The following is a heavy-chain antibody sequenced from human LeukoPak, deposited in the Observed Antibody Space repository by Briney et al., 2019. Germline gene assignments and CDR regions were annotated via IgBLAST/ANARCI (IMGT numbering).Heavy chain of an antibody. V-gene: IGHV1-46*01. CDR3: ARSTRRVGATTPAHYYYYGMDV. Sequence: ASVKVSCKASGYTFTSNYIHWVRQAPGQGLEWMGMIYPRDGSTNYAQKFQGRVTITADESTSTAYMELSSLRSEDTAVYYCARSTRRVGATTPAHYYYYGMDVWGQGTTVTVSS. J-gene: IGHJ6*02. CDR1: GYTFTSNY. D-gene: IGHD1-26*01. CDR2: IYPRDGST.